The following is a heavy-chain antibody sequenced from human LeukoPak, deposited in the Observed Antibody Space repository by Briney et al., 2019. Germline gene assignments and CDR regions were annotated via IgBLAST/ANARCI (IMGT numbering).Heavy chain of an antibody. D-gene: IGHD2-15*01. J-gene: IGHJ5*02. Sequence: AAVKVSCKASGYTFTSYGISWVRQAPGQGLEWMGWISAYNGNTNYAQKLQGRVTMTTDTSTSTAYMELRSLRSDDTAVYYCARGGPLGYCSGGSCLNSNWFDPWGQGTLVTVSS. CDR2: ISAYNGNT. V-gene: IGHV1-18*01. CDR3: ARGGPLGYCSGGSCLNSNWFDP. CDR1: GYTFTSYG.